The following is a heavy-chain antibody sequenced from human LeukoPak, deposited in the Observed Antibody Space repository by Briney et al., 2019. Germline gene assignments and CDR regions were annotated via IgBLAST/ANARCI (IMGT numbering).Heavy chain of an antibody. Sequence: PETLSLTCTVSGGSISSYYWTWVRQPPGKGLEWIAYIHDSGTTSYSPSLESRVTISLDTSNNQFSLRLSSVTAADTAVYYCARESWYCSDGSCYSDFDYWGQGTLVTVSS. CDR2: IHDSGTT. CDR1: GGSISSYY. J-gene: IGHJ4*02. V-gene: IGHV4-59*01. CDR3: ARESWYCSDGSCYSDFDY. D-gene: IGHD2-15*01.